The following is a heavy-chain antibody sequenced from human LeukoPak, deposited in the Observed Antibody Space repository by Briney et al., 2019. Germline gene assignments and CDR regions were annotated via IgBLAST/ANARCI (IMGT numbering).Heavy chain of an antibody. CDR2: INGDTGNT. V-gene: IGHV1-3*01. CDR3: ARSSNVPFDY. Sequence: ASVKVSCKASGYTFSTYSIHWVRQAPAQRLEWMGWINGDTGNTMYSQKFQDRVTFTRDTGASTAYMEVSSLRSEDMALYYCARSSNVPFDYWGQGTLVTVSS. CDR1: GYTFSTYS. J-gene: IGHJ4*02.